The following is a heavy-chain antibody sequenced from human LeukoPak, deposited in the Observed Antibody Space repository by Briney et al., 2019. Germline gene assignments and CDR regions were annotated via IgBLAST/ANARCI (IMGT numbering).Heavy chain of an antibody. CDR1: GFTFSSYA. CDR3: ARDAHVIAAADPTPARLY. J-gene: IGHJ4*02. V-gene: IGHV3-30-3*01. Sequence: GGSLRLSCAAPGFTFSSYAMHWVRQAPGKGLEWVAVISYDGSNKYYADSVKGRFTISRDNSKNTLYLQMNSLRAEDTAVYYCARDAHVIAAADPTPARLYWGQGTLVTVSS. CDR2: ISYDGSNK. D-gene: IGHD6-13*01.